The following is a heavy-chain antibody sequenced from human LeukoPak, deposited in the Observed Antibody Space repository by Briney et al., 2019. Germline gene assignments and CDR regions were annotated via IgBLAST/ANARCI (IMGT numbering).Heavy chain of an antibody. D-gene: IGHD2-2*01. V-gene: IGHV1-69*01. J-gene: IGHJ5*02. CDR2: IIPIFGTA. CDR3: ARGVLEYQLLAWFDP. Sequence: SSVKVSCKASGGTFSSYAISWVRQAPGQGLEWMGGIIPIFGTANYAQKFQGRVTITADESTSTAYMELSSLRSEDTAVYYCARGVLEYQLLAWFDPWGQGTLVTVSS. CDR1: GGTFSSYA.